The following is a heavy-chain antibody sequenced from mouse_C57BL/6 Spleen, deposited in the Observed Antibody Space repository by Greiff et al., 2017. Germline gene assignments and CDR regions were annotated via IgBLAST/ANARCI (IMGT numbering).Heavy chain of an antibody. CDR3: ARNYYGSSYDGFAY. CDR1: GFSLTSYG. J-gene: IGHJ3*01. D-gene: IGHD1-1*01. V-gene: IGHV2-2*01. CDR2: IWSGGST. Sequence: VMLVESGPGLVQPSQSLSITCTVSGFSLTSYGVHWVRQSPGKGLEWLGVIWSGGSTDYNAAFISRLSISKDNSKSQVFFKMNSLQADDTAIYYCARNYYGSSYDGFAYWGQGTLVTVSA.